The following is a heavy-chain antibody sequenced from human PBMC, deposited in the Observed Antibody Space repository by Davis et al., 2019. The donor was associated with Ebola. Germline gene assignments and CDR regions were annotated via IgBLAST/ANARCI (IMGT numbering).Heavy chain of an antibody. D-gene: IGHD6-19*01. CDR2: IYYSGST. J-gene: IGHJ5*01. Sequence: PSETLSLTCTVSGGSIRSSTYYWGWIRQPPGKGLEWIGSIYYSGSTFYNPSLKSRITISVDTSKNHFSLNLRSVTAADTAVYYCARLILVTGTRFDPWGQGTLVTVSS. CDR1: GGSIRSSTYY. CDR3: ARLILVTGTRFDP. V-gene: IGHV4-39*02.